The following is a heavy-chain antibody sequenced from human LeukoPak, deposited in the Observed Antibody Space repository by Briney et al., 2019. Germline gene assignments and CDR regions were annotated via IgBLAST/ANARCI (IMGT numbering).Heavy chain of an antibody. V-gene: IGHV3-23*01. J-gene: IGHJ4*02. D-gene: IGHD6-13*01. Sequence: GGSLRLSCVASGFTVSSNDMTWVRQAPGKGLEWVSAISGSGGSTYYADSVKGRFTISRDNSQNTLYLQMNSLRAEDTAVYYCAKEDSSSWYYFDYWGQGTLVTVSS. CDR3: AKEDSSSWYYFDY. CDR2: ISGSGGST. CDR1: GFTVSSND.